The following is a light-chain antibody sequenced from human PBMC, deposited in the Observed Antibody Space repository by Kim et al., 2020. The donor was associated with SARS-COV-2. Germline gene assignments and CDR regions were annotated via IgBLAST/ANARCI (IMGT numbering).Light chain of an antibody. V-gene: IGKV3-15*01. Sequence: EIVMTQSPATLSVSPGESATLSCRASQSVNTNLAWYQQKPGQAPRLVIYGASTRATGIPATFSGSGSGTEFTLTISSLQSEDFAVYYCQQYNNYCTFGQGTKLEI. J-gene: IGKJ2*02. CDR2: GAS. CDR3: QQYNNYCT. CDR1: QSVNTN.